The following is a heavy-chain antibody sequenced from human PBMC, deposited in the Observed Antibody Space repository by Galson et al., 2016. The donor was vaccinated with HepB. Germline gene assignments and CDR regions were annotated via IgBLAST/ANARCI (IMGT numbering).Heavy chain of an antibody. D-gene: IGHD2/OR15-2a*01. V-gene: IGHV6-1*01. CDR3: ARVRCSTFRCQNWFDP. Sequence: CPISGDSVSSNSAAWTWIRQSPLRGLEWLGRTYYRSKWYNDYAVSVKSRISIHPDTSKNQFSLQLNSVTPEDTAVYYCARVRCSTFRCQNWFDPWGQGTLVTVSS. CDR1: GDSVSSNSAA. CDR2: TYYRSKWYN. J-gene: IGHJ5*02.